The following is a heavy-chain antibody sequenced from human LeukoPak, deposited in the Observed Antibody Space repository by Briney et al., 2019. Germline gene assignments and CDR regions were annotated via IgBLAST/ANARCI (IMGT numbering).Heavy chain of an antibody. V-gene: IGHV3-21*04. Sequence: GGSLRLSCAASGFTFSSYSMNWVRQAPGKGLEWVSVIYSGGDTYYADSVKGRFTISRDNAKNSLYLQMNSLRAEDTAVYYCARVGSSGDYWGQGTLVTVSS. CDR2: IYSGGDT. CDR3: ARVGSSGDY. CDR1: GFTFSSYS. J-gene: IGHJ4*02. D-gene: IGHD6-6*01.